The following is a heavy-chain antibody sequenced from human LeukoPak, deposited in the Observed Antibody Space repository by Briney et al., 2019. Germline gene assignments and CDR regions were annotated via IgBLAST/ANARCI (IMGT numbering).Heavy chain of an antibody. Sequence: GASVKVSCKASGYTFTGYYMHWVRQAPGQGLEWMGWINPNSGGTDYAQRFQGRVTMTRDTSISTAYMELSRLRSDDTAVYYCARGPSSACFLSQFDYWGQGTLVTVSS. J-gene: IGHJ4*02. D-gene: IGHD6-19*01. CDR2: INPNSGGT. V-gene: IGHV1-2*02. CDR3: ARGPSSACFLSQFDY. CDR1: GYTFTGYY.